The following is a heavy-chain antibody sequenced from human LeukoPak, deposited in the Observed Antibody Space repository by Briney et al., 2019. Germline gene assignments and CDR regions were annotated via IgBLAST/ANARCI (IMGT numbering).Heavy chain of an antibody. J-gene: IGHJ4*02. Sequence: GGSLRLSCAASGFTVSDDYMSWVRQAPGKGLEWVSVVYSGDNTYYADSVKGRFTISRDNSKNTLYLQMNSLRAEDTAVYYCARDREPGTSASRFDYWGQGTLVTVSS. V-gene: IGHV3-53*01. D-gene: IGHD2-8*02. CDR2: VYSGDNT. CDR1: GFTVSDDY. CDR3: ARDREPGTSASRFDY.